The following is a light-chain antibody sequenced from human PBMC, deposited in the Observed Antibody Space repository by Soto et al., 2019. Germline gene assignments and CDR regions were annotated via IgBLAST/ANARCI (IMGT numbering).Light chain of an antibody. Sequence: TQSTAFLSVSPGERATLSCRASQTVDTLLAWYQHKPGQAPRLLIYRASSRATGIPDRFSGSGSGTDFTLTISRLEPEDFAVYYCQQYHNWPITFGQGTRLEIK. J-gene: IGKJ5*01. CDR2: RAS. V-gene: IGKV3D-15*01. CDR1: QTVDTL. CDR3: QQYHNWPIT.